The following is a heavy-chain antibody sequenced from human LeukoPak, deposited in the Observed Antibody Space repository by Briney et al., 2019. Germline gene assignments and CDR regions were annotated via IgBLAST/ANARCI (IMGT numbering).Heavy chain of an antibody. Sequence: GESLKISCKASGYIFTTYWIGWVRQMPGKGLEWMGIIYPGDSDTRYSPSFQGQVTISADKSISTAYLQWSSLKASDTAMYYCARQLTGTTGSNWFDPWGQGTLVTVSS. CDR1: GYIFTTYW. J-gene: IGHJ5*02. D-gene: IGHD1-7*01. CDR2: IYPGDSDT. CDR3: ARQLTGTTGSNWFDP. V-gene: IGHV5-51*01.